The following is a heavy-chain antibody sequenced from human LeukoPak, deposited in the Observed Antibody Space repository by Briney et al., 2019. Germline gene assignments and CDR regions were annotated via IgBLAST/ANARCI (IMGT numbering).Heavy chain of an antibody. CDR3: ARDYSRGWFDP. CDR2: ISGSGGST. V-gene: IGHV3-23*01. D-gene: IGHD4-11*01. J-gene: IGHJ5*02. CDR1: GFTFSSYT. Sequence: GGSLRLSCAASGFTFSSYTMSWVRQAPGKGLEWVSSISGSGGSTYYADSVKGRFTISRDNSKNTLYLQMNSLRAEDTAVYYCARDYSRGWFDPWGQGTLVTVSS.